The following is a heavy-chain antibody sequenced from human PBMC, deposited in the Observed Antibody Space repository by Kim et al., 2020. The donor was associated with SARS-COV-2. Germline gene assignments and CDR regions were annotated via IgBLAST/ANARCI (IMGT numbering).Heavy chain of an antibody. D-gene: IGHD2-15*01. Sequence: SETLYLTCAVSGGSISSSNWWSWVRQPPGKGLEWIGEIYHSGSTNYNPSLKSRVTISVDKSKNQLSLKLSSVTAADTAVYYCARDNGYCSCGSCYYYGMDGWGEGTTVTVSS. CDR2: IYHSGST. CDR1: GGSISSSNW. V-gene: IGHV4-4*02. J-gene: IGHJ6*04. CDR3: ARDNGYCSCGSCYYYGMDG.